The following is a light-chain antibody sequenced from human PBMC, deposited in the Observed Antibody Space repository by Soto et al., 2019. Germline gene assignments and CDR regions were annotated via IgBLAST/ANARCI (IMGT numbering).Light chain of an antibody. CDR1: HTISSW. J-gene: IGKJ1*01. V-gene: IGKV1-5*01. CDR3: QQYNSYST. CDR2: DAS. Sequence: DIQLTQSPSTLSASVGDRVTITCRASHTISSWLAWYQQKPGKAPKLLMYDASSLESGVPSRLSGSGSGTEVTLTISSLQPHDFATYYCQQYNSYSTFGQGTKVQIK.